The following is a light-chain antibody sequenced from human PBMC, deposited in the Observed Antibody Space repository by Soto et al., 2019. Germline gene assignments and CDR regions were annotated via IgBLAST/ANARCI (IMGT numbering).Light chain of an antibody. CDR1: SSDVGGYNY. Sequence: QSALTQPASVSGSPGQSITISCTGTSSDVGGYNYVSWYQQHPGKAPKLMIYDVSNRPSGVSNRFSGSKSGNTASLTISGLQAEDEADYYCSSYTGSSNLGVFGGGTKLTVL. CDR2: DVS. CDR3: SSYTGSSNLGV. J-gene: IGLJ3*02. V-gene: IGLV2-14*01.